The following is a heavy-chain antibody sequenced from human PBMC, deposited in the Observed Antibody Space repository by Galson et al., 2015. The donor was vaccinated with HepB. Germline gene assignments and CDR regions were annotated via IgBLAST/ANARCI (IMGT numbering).Heavy chain of an antibody. CDR1: GGTFSSYA. V-gene: IGHV1-69*04. D-gene: IGHD3-3*01. J-gene: IGHJ6*02. CDR3: ARDHYDFWSGYYDRGDYYYYGMDV. Sequence: SVKVSCKASGGTFSSYAISWVRQAPGQGLEWMGRIIPILGIANYAQKFQGRVTITADKSTSTAYMELNSLRAEDTAVYYCARDHYDFWSGYYDRGDYYYYGMDVWGQGTTVTVSS. CDR2: IIPILGIA.